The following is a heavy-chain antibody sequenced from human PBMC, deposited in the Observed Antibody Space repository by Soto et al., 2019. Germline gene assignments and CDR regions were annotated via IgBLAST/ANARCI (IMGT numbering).Heavy chain of an antibody. J-gene: IGHJ4*02. CDR1: GGTFSSYA. CDR2: IIPIFGTA. V-gene: IGHV1-69*13. Sequence: SVKVSCKASGGTFSSYAISWVRQAPGQGLEWMGGIIPIFGTANYAQKFQGRVTITADESTSTAYMELSSLRSEDTAVYYCASPSPRTVTTTVFDYWGQGTLVTVSS. D-gene: IGHD4-17*01. CDR3: ASPSPRTVTTTVFDY.